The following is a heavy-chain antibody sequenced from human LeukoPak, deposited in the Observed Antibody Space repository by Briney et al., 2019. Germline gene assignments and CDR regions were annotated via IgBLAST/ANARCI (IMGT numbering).Heavy chain of an antibody. CDR3: ARVGGDILTGYYYGMDV. J-gene: IGHJ6*02. CDR1: GGSISDYY. CDR2: IHYSGST. Sequence: PSETLSLTCIVSGGSISDYYWSWIRQPPGKGLEWIGYIHYSGSTNSNPSLKSRVTISVDTSKNQFSLKLRSVTAADTAVYYCARVGGDILTGYYYGMDVWGQGTTVTVSS. V-gene: IGHV4-59*08. D-gene: IGHD3-9*01.